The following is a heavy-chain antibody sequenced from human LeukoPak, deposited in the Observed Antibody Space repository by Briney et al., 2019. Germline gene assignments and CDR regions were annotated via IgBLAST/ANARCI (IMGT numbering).Heavy chain of an antibody. CDR1: GGSISSYY. J-gene: IGHJ5*02. Sequence: SETLSLTCTVSGGSISSYYWSWIRQPPGKGLEWIGYIYYSGSTNYNPSLKSRVTISVDTSKNQFSLKLSSVTAADTAVYYCAILYYDILTGPTWFDPWGQGTLVTVSS. V-gene: IGHV4-59*01. CDR2: IYYSGST. CDR3: AILYYDILTGPTWFDP. D-gene: IGHD3-9*01.